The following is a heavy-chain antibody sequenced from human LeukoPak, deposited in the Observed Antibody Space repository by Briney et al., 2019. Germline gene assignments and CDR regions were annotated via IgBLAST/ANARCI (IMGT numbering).Heavy chain of an antibody. J-gene: IGHJ3*01. D-gene: IGHD3-3*01. CDR3: ARLSAAVHLGAFDL. CDR1: GGSISSSSYY. Sequence: SETLSLTCTVSGGSISSSSYYWGWIRQPPGKGLEWIGYIHTSGSNNQYPSLKSRVTISVDKSKNHFSLRLTSVTAADTAVYYCARLSAAVHLGAFDLWGQGTMVTVSS. CDR2: IHTSGSN. V-gene: IGHV4-61*05.